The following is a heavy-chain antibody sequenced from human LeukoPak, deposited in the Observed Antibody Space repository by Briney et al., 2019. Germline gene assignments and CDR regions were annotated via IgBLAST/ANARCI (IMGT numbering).Heavy chain of an antibody. CDR2: INHSGGA. Sequence: SETLSLTCAVYGGSFSGYYWSWIRQPPGKGLEWIGEINHSGGANYKPSLKSRVTMSVDTSKNHFSLKLTSVTAADTAVYYCAYNRNFALDNWGQGTLVTVSS. CDR1: GGSFSGYY. D-gene: IGHD1-14*01. V-gene: IGHV4-34*01. J-gene: IGHJ4*02. CDR3: AYNRNFALDN.